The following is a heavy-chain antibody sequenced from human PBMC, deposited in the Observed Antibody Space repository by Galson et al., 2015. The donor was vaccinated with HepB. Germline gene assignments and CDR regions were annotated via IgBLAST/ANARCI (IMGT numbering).Heavy chain of an antibody. CDR2: IDPSDSYT. D-gene: IGHD2-15*01. V-gene: IGHV5-10-1*01. Sequence: QSGAEVKKPGESLRISCKGSGYIFTNYWISWVRQMPGKGLEWMGRIDPSDSYTKYSPSFQGHVTISADKSFSTAYLQWSSLKASDTAMYFCARSRKYCSGGSCFFQTWGQGTLVSVSS. J-gene: IGHJ4*02. CDR1: GYIFTNYW. CDR3: ARSRKYCSGGSCFFQT.